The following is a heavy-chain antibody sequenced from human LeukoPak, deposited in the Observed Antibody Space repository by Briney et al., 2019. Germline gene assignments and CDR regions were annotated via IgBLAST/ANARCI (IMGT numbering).Heavy chain of an antibody. Sequence: SVKVSCKASGGTFSSYAISWVRQAPGQGLEWMGRIIPIFGTANYAQKFQGRVTITTDESTSTAYMELSGLRSEDTAVYYCARSDYDILTGLDPWGQGTLVAVSS. D-gene: IGHD3-9*01. V-gene: IGHV1-69*05. J-gene: IGHJ5*02. CDR3: ARSDYDILTGLDP. CDR2: IIPIFGTA. CDR1: GGTFSSYA.